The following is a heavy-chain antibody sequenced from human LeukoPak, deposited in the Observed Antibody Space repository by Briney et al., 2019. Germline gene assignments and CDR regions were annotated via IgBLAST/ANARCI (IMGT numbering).Heavy chain of an antibody. D-gene: IGHD6-6*01. CDR3: ARDRNSGSSLDI. CDR2: IYPYSGDA. CDR1: GYTFTGYY. J-gene: IGHJ3*02. V-gene: IGHV1-2*02. Sequence: ASVRVSCKASGYTFTGYYIHWVRQAPGQGLEWMGWIYPYSGDANYAQNFQGRVTMTRDTSISTAYMELSSLKSDDTAVYYCARDRNSGSSLDIWGQGTMLTVSS.